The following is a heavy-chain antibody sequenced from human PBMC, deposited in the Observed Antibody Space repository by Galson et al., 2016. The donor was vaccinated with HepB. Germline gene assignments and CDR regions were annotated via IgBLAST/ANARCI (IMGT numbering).Heavy chain of an antibody. V-gene: IGHV5-51*01. D-gene: IGHD4-17*01. CDR2: IYPGDSDT. J-gene: IGHJ4*02. CDR3: ARHAATVTTSDYYFDY. CDR1: GYSFTSYW. Sequence: SGAEVKKPGESLKISCKGSGYSFTSYWIGWVRQMPGKGLEWMGIIYPGDSDTRYSPSFQGQVTISADKSISTAYLQWSSLKASDTAMYYCARHAATVTTSDYYFDYWGQGTLVTVSS.